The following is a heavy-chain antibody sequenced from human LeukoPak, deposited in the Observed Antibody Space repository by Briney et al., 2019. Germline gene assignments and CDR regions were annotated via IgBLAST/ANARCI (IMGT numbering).Heavy chain of an antibody. CDR3: ARYARLSSSFSSLDY. V-gene: IGHV6-1*01. CDR1: GDSVSSNSAA. D-gene: IGHD6-13*01. Sequence: PSQTLSLTCAISGDSVSSNSAAWNWLRQSPSRGLEWLGRTYYRSKWYNYYAVSVKSRITINPDTSKNQFSLQLNSVTPEDTVVYYCARYARLSSSFSSLDYWGQGTLVTVSS. CDR2: TYYRSKWYN. J-gene: IGHJ4*02.